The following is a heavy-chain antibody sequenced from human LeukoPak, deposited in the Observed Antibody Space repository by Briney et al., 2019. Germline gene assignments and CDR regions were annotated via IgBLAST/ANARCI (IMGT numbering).Heavy chain of an antibody. CDR3: ARSRTVRGVINY. CDR1: GGSITIYY. Sequence: SETLSLTCTVSGGSITIYYWSWIRQPAGKGLEWIGRIYTSGSTNYNLSLKSRVTMSVDTSKNQFSLKLSSVTAADTAVYYCARSRTVRGVINYWGQGTLVTVSS. CDR2: IYTSGST. D-gene: IGHD3-10*01. J-gene: IGHJ4*02. V-gene: IGHV4-4*07.